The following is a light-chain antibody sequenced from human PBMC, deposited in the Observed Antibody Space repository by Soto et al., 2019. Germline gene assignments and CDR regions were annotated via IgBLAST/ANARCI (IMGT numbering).Light chain of an antibody. Sequence: DIVMTQPPLSLPVTPGEPASISCRSSQSLLHSNGYNYLDWYLQKPGQSPQLLIYLGSNRASGVPVRFSGSGSGTDFTLNISSVEAEDVGLYYCMQGVQMPPITFGQGTRLEIK. CDR3: MQGVQMPPIT. J-gene: IGKJ5*01. V-gene: IGKV2-28*01. CDR2: LGS. CDR1: QSLLHSNGYNY.